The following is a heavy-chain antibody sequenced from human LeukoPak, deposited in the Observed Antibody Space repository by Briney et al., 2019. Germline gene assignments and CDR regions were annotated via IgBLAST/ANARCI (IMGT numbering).Heavy chain of an antibody. CDR1: GGAFSSYS. J-gene: IGHJ4*02. D-gene: IGHD4-17*01. CDR3: ARGGYGDAKQSFAY. V-gene: IGHV1-69*13. Sequence: SVKVSCKAAGGAFSSYSFNWVRQTPGQGLEWLGGIIPIFGTPYNAQRFQGRVTITADEPTSIVYMELRSLRSEGTALYYCARGGYGDAKQSFAYWGQGTPVTVSS. CDR2: IIPIFGTP.